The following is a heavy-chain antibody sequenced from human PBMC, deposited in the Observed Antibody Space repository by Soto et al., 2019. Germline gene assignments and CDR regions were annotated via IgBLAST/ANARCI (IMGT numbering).Heavy chain of an antibody. V-gene: IGHV3-7*01. J-gene: IGHJ4*02. CDR1: GFTFNTYW. CDR3: PTAIYSPFSNFDS. D-gene: IGHD2-15*01. Sequence: EVQLVQSGGDLVQPGGSLRLSCVASGFTFNTYWMTWVRQAPGMGLEWVAGIKEDASEEVYVDSVKGRFSISRDIAKNTLYLQLNSLRAEYPAVYYCPTAIYSPFSNFDSCGQGSLVTVSS. CDR2: IKEDASEE.